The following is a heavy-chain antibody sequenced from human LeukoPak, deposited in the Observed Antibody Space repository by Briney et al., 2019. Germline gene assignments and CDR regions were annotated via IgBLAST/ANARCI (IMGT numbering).Heavy chain of an antibody. CDR3: ARDFSCTGGTCYSQFWFDA. CDR1: GFTFSSYW. V-gene: IGHV3-74*01. CDR2: INSNGSST. D-gene: IGHD2-15*01. Sequence: GGSLRLSCAASGFTFSSYWMHWVRQAPGKGLVWVSRINSNGSSTIYADSVKGRFTVSRDNAKNTLYLQMNSLRAEDTAVYYCARDFSCTGGTCYSQFWFDAWGQGTLVTVPA. J-gene: IGHJ5*02.